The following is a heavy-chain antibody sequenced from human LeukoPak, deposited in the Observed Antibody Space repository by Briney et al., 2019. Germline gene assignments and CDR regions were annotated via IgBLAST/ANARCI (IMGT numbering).Heavy chain of an antibody. CDR2: IIPILGIA. CDR1: GYSFTGYY. D-gene: IGHD5-18*01. V-gene: IGHV1-69*04. Sequence: ASVKVSCKTSGYSFTGYYMHWVRQAPGQGLEWMGRIIPILGIANYAQKFQGRVTITADKSTSTAYMELSSLRSEDTAVYYCARESRIQLWLKAPGYFDYWGQGTLVTVSS. J-gene: IGHJ4*02. CDR3: ARESRIQLWLKAPGYFDY.